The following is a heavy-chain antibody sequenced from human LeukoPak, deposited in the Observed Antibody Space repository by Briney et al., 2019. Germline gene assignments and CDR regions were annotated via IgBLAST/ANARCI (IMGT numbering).Heavy chain of an antibody. Sequence: GGSLRLSCAASGFTFSTYAMHWVRQAPGKGLEWVAVISKDGSNKHYADSVKGRFTISRDNSKNTLYLQMNSLRAEDTAVYYCAKNDYFDSSGYYTYWGQGTLVTVSS. CDR3: AKNDYFDSSGYYTY. CDR1: GFTFSTYA. CDR2: ISKDGSNK. V-gene: IGHV3-30*18. D-gene: IGHD3-22*01. J-gene: IGHJ4*02.